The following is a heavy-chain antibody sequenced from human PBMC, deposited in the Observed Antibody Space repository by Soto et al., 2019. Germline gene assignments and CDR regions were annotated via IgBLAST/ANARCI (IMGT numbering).Heavy chain of an antibody. J-gene: IGHJ4*02. Sequence: EVQLLESGGGLVQPGGSLRLSCAASGFTFRSYAMSWVRQAPGKGLEWVSAISGSGGSTYYADSVKGRFTISRDNSKNTLYLQMNSLRAEDTAVYYCAKDQHPGFWSGVVDYWGQGTLVTVSS. V-gene: IGHV3-23*01. CDR2: ISGSGGST. CDR1: GFTFRSYA. D-gene: IGHD3-3*01. CDR3: AKDQHPGFWSGVVDY.